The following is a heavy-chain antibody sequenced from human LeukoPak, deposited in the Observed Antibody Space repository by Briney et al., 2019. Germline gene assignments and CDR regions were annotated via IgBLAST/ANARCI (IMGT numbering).Heavy chain of an antibody. CDR2: IRYDGSNK. V-gene: IGHV3-30*02. Sequence: GGSLRLSCAASGFTFSSYGMHWVRQAPGKGLEWVAFIRYDGSNKYYADPVKGRFTISRDNSKNTLYLQMNSLRAEDTAVYYCAKDWYYGSGSYYYYYYMDVWGKGTAVTISS. D-gene: IGHD3-10*01. CDR3: AKDWYYGSGSYYYYYYMDV. J-gene: IGHJ6*03. CDR1: GFTFSSYG.